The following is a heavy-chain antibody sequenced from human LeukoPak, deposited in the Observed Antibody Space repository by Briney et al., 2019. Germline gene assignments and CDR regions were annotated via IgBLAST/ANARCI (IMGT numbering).Heavy chain of an antibody. CDR1: DVSISSSNYF. Sequence: PSETLSLTCTVSDVSISSSNYFWAWIRQPPGKGLDYIGSIYYSGTTCYNPSLKSRVTISMDTSKNQLSLKVNSVTAADTAVYYCARRICVTVSCPDNFHYWGQGTLVTVSS. CDR3: ARRICVTVSCPDNFHY. V-gene: IGHV4-39*01. J-gene: IGHJ4*02. D-gene: IGHD2-15*01. CDR2: IYYSGTT.